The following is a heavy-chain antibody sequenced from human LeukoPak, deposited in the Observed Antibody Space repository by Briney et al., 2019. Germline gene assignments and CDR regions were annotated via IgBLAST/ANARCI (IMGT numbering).Heavy chain of an antibody. V-gene: IGHV4-59*11. CDR1: GGSISSHY. J-gene: IGHJ6*03. Sequence: SETLSLTCTVSGGSISSHYWSWIRQPPGKGLEWIGYIYYSGSTNYNPSLKSRVTISVDTSKNQFSLKLSSVTAADTAVYYCARDRKGTIEYSSSRTAYYYYMDVWGKGTTVTASS. CDR3: ARDRKGTIEYSSSRTAYYYYMDV. D-gene: IGHD6-6*01. CDR2: IYYSGST.